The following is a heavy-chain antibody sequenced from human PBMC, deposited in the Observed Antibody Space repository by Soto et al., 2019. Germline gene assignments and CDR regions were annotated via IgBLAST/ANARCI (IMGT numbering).Heavy chain of an antibody. CDR2: INHRGRA. CDR1: GGSFSGYY. D-gene: IGHD4-17*01. J-gene: IGHJ5*02. Sequence: SETLSLTCAVYGGSFSGYYWSWIRQPPGKGLEWIGEINHRGRANYNPSLKSRVSISVDTSKNQFSLKLNSVTAADTAVYYCSCYFSSDYAHWFYPRGQGTPVTVSS. CDR3: SCYFSSDYAHWFYP. V-gene: IGHV4-34*03.